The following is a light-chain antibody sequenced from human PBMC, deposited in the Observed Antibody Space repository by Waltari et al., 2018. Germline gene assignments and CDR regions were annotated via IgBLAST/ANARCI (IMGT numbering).Light chain of an antibody. V-gene: IGLV4-69*01. Sequence: QLVLTQSPSASASLGASVKLTCTLSSGHSSNVVAWLQQRPEKGPRYLMKVNSDGSHSKGDEIPDCFSGSSAGAERYLTISSLQSEDEADYYCQTGGHGTWVFGGGTKLTVL. CDR3: QTGGHGTWV. CDR2: VNSDGSH. CDR1: SGHSSNV. J-gene: IGLJ3*02.